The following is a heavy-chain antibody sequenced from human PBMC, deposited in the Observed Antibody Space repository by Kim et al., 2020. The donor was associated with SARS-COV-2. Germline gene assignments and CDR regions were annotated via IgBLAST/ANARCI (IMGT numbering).Heavy chain of an antibody. CDR3: ASAGGNCGGDCYLAPDY. Sequence: SVKVSCKASGGTFSSYAISWVRQAPGQGLEWMGGIIPIFGTANYAQKFQGRVTITADESTSTAYMELSSLRSEDTAVYYCASAGGNCGGDCYLAPDYWGQGTLVTVSS. V-gene: IGHV1-69*13. D-gene: IGHD2-21*02. CDR2: IIPIFGTA. CDR1: GGTFSSYA. J-gene: IGHJ4*02.